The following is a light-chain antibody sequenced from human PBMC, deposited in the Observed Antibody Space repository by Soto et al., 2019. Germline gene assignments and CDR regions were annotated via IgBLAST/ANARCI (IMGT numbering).Light chain of an antibody. CDR1: SGHSSYA. CDR3: QTWDTGMV. Sequence: QPVLTQSPSASASLGASVRLTCTLSSGHSSYAIAWHQQQPQKGPRYLMKVNSDGSHNKGDGIPDRFSGSSSGAERYLTISSLQSEDEADYFCQTWDTGMVFGGGTKLTVL. V-gene: IGLV4-69*01. J-gene: IGLJ2*01. CDR2: VNSDGSH.